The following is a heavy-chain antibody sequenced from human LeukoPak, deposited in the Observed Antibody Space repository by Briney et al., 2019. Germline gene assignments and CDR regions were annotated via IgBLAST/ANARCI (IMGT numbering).Heavy chain of an antibody. J-gene: IGHJ4*02. D-gene: IGHD1-26*01. CDR2: IYYSGST. V-gene: IGHV4-39*07. CDR1: GGSISSSSYY. Sequence: SETLSLTCTVSGGSISSSSYYWGWIRQPPGKGLEWIGSIYYSGSTYYNPSLKSRVTISVDTSKNQFSLKLSSVTAADTAVYYCARGHSGSYQGGENFDYWGQGTLVTVSS. CDR3: ARGHSGSYQGGENFDY.